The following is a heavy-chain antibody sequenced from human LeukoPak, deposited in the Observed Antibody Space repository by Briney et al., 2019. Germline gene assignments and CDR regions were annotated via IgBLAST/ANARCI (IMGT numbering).Heavy chain of an antibody. J-gene: IGHJ5*02. CDR2: IYYSGST. Sequence: SETLSLTCTVSGGSISSYYWSWIRQPPGKGLEWIGYIYYSGSTNYNPSLKSRVTISVDTSKNQFSLKLSSVTAADTAVYYCARNTIAVAGKGSWFDPWGQGTLVTVSS. CDR3: ARNTIAVAGKGSWFDP. D-gene: IGHD6-19*01. V-gene: IGHV4-59*01. CDR1: GGSISSYY.